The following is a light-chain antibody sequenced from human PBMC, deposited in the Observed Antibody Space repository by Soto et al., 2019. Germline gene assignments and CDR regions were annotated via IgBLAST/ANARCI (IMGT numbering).Light chain of an antibody. J-gene: IGKJ5*01. CDR1: QSVKRN. Sequence: EIVITQSPATLSVSPGERASLSCRASQSVKRNLAWYPQKPGQAPRLLIFGPSTRATGVPGRFSGSGAGTECTRTISSLQSEDVSVDYCQQYNNWTQTFGQGTRLEIK. CDR2: GPS. V-gene: IGKV3-15*01. CDR3: QQYNNWTQT.